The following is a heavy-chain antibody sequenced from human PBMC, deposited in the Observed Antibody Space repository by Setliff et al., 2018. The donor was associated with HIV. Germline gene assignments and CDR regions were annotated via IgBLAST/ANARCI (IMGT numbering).Heavy chain of an antibody. J-gene: IGHJ3*01. V-gene: IGHV4-31*03. CDR2: IYHNGNT. CDR1: GASVSSGGYY. D-gene: IGHD1-1*01. Sequence: SETLSLTCTVSGASVSSGGYYWSWVRQHPGKGPEWIAHIYHNGNTYYNPSLKSRLTMSIDTSKNQFSLGLSSVTAADTAVYYCARVHGNPWQQYAFDVWGQGTMVTVSS. CDR3: ARVHGNPWQQYAFDV.